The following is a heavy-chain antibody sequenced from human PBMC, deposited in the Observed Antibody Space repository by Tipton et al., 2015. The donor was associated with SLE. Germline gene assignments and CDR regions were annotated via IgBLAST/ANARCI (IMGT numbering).Heavy chain of an antibody. J-gene: IGHJ4*02. CDR3: ARDNSGRFHFDY. CDR2: ISSSGSTI. V-gene: IGHV3-48*03. CDR1: GFTFSSYE. Sequence: GSLRLSCAASGFTFSSYEMNWVRQAPGKGLEWVSYISSSGSTIYYADSVKGRFTISRDNAKNSLYLQMNSLRAEDTAVYYCARDNSGRFHFDYWGQGTLVTVSS. D-gene: IGHD2-15*01.